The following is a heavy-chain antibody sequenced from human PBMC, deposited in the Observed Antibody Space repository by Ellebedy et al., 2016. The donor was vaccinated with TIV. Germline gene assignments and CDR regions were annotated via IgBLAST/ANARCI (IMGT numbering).Heavy chain of an antibody. CDR3: ARSSGWDRFDY. CDR1: GGSISSYF. J-gene: IGHJ4*02. V-gene: IGHV4-59*01. D-gene: IGHD6-19*01. Sequence: MPSETLSLTCTVSGGSISSYFWSWIRQPPGKGLEWIGYMYNSGNTNYNPSLKSRVTIAVDTSKKQISLKLSSVTAADTAVYYCARSSGWDRFDYWGQGTLVTVSS. CDR2: MYNSGNT.